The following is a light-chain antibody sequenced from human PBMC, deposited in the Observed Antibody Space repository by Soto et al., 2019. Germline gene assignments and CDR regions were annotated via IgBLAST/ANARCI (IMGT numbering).Light chain of an antibody. V-gene: IGLV2-14*01. CDR1: SSDVGSYVY. CDR3: SSFTSSSTVV. Sequence: QSALTQPASVSGSPGQSITISCTGTSSDVGSYVYVSWYQQHPAKAPKLMLYEVSNRPSGVSNRFSGSKSGNTASLTISGLQAEDEGDFYCSSFTSSSTVVFGGGTKLTVL. J-gene: IGLJ2*01. CDR2: EVS.